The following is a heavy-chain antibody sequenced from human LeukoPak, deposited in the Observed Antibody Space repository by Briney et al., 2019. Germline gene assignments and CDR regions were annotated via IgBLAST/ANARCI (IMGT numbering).Heavy chain of an antibody. Sequence: PGGSLRLSCAASGFTFDDHGMSWVRQAPGKGLEWVSSINWSGGDTHYTDSVKGRFTISRDNAKNSLYLQMNSLRVEDTALYYCARGQGYSGYDLGYFDYWGQGTLVTVSS. V-gene: IGHV3-20*04. D-gene: IGHD5-12*01. J-gene: IGHJ4*02. CDR3: ARGQGYSGYDLGYFDY. CDR2: INWSGGDT. CDR1: GFTFDDHG.